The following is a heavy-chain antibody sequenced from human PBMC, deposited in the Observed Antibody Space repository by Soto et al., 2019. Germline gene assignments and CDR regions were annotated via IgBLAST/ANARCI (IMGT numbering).Heavy chain of an antibody. D-gene: IGHD2-2*01. CDR2: IWYDGSNK. CDR1: GFTFSSYG. V-gene: IGHV3-33*01. Sequence: GGSLRLSCAASGFTFSSYGMHWVRQAPGKGLEWVAVIWYDGSNKYYADSVKGRFTISRDNSKNTLYLQMNSLRAEDTAGYYCARDPGDIVVVPAALYYYYYYYMDVWGKGTTVTVSS. CDR3: ARDPGDIVVVPAALYYYYYYYMDV. J-gene: IGHJ6*03.